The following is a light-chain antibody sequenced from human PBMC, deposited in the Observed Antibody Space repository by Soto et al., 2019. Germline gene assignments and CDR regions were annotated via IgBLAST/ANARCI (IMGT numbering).Light chain of an antibody. CDR2: GAS. J-gene: IGKJ2*01. Sequence: EIVLTQSPGTLSLSPGERATLSCRASQSVSSTYLAWYRHKPGQAPRLLIYGASSRAAGIPDRFSGSGSGTDFTLTISRLEPEDFGVYYCQQFGSSIPHTFGQGTKLEIK. CDR3: QQFGSSIPHT. V-gene: IGKV3-20*01. CDR1: QSVSSTY.